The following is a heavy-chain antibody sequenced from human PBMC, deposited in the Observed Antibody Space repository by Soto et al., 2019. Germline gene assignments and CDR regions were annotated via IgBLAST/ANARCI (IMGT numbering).Heavy chain of an antibody. D-gene: IGHD2-2*01. CDR1: GYTFTGNY. V-gene: IGHV1-2*02. CDR3: ARGYCSSIGCSHYFDY. Sequence: QVQLVQSGAEVKKPGASVKVSCKASGYTFTGNYMHWVRQAPGQGLEWMALINPTTGDTKYAQKFQGRVTVTWDTSISTAYMDLSRLRSDDTPIYYCARGYCSSIGCSHYFDYWGQGTLVTVSS. CDR2: INPTTGDT. J-gene: IGHJ4*02.